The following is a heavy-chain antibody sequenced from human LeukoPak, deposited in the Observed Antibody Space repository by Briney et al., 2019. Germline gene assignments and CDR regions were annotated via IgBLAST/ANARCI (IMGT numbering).Heavy chain of an antibody. D-gene: IGHD1-26*01. V-gene: IGHV3-30*02. CDR1: GFTFSSYG. CDR2: IRSDGHNK. J-gene: IGHJ4*02. CDR3: AKGDTGGSYSFDY. Sequence: GGSLRLSCATSGFTFSSYGMHWVRQAPGKGLEWVAFIRSDGHNKYYADSVKGRFTISRDNSKNTLYLQMNSLRGEDAAVYYCAKGDTGGSYSFDYWGQGTLVTVSS.